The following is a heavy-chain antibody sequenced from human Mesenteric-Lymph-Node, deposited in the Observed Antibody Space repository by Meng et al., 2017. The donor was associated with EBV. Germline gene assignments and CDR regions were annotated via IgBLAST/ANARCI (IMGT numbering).Heavy chain of an antibody. D-gene: IGHD2-8*01. CDR3: ARQLTNGIYYFDY. Sequence: QLQESGQGLVKPSETLSLTCTVSGGSINRDHYFWGWIRQPPGKGLEWIASIYYSGSTYYNPSLKSRVTISVDTTKSQFSLKLTSVTAADTAIYYCARQLTNGIYYFDYWGQGTLVTVSS. V-gene: IGHV4-39*07. J-gene: IGHJ4*02. CDR2: IYYSGST. CDR1: GGSINRDHYF.